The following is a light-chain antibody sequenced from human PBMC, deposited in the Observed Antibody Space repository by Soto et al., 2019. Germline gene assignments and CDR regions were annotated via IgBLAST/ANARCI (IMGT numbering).Light chain of an antibody. Sequence: LAQPPSASATPGQRVTISCSGSNSNIGTNTVNWYQQLPGTAPRLLIYTNNQRPSGVPQRFSGSKTGTSASLAIGGLQSEDGADYYCAAWDDSLGAYVFGTGTKVTVL. CDR2: TNN. CDR3: AAWDDSLGAYV. V-gene: IGLV1-44*01. J-gene: IGLJ1*01. CDR1: NSNIGTNT.